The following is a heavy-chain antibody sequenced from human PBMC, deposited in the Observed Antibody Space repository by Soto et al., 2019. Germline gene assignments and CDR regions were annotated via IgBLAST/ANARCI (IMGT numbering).Heavy chain of an antibody. CDR2: ISSSSSYI. V-gene: IGHV3-21*01. D-gene: IGHD6-6*01. CDR1: GFTFSSYS. J-gene: IGHJ4*02. Sequence: EVQLVESGGGLVKPGGSLRLSCAASGFTFSSYSMNWVRQEPGKGLAWVSSISSSSSYIYYADSVKGRFTISRDNAKNSLDLQMNSLRAEDTAVYYCARDLYSSSARYFDYWGQGTLVTVSS. CDR3: ARDLYSSSARYFDY.